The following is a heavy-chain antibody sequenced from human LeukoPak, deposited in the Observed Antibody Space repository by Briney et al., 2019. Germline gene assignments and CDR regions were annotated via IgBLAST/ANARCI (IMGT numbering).Heavy chain of an antibody. CDR2: INPNGGST. V-gene: IGHV1-46*01. CDR1: GYTFTTYY. D-gene: IGHD3-22*01. J-gene: IGHJ3*02. CDR3: ARGVYYYDSSGYYYGDAFDI. Sequence: ASVKVSCKASGYTFTTYYIHWVRQAPGQGLEWMGIINPNGGSTNCAQKFQGRVTMTRDTSTSTVYMELRSLRSEDTAVYYCARGVYYYDSSGYYYGDAFDIWGQGTMVTVSS.